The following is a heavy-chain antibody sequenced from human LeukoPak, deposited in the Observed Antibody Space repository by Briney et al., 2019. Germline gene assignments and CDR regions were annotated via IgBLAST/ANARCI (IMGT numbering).Heavy chain of an antibody. CDR1: GYTFTGYY. J-gene: IGHJ4*02. CDR2: INPNSGGT. V-gene: IGHV1-2*06. D-gene: IGHD5-18*01. CDR3: ARLLAVDTAD. Sequence: ASVKVSCKASGYTFTGYYMHWVRQAPGQGLEWMGRINPNSGGTNYAQKFQVRVTMTSDTSISTAYMQLSRLRSADTAVYYCARLLAVDTADWGQGTLVTVSS.